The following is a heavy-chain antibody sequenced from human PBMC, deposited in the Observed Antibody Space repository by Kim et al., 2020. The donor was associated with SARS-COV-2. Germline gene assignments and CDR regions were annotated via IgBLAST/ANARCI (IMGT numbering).Heavy chain of an antibody. CDR3: ARDFFRMDYYGSGSAPNY. D-gene: IGHD3-10*01. CDR2: ISAYNGNT. J-gene: IGHJ4*02. V-gene: IGHV1-18*01. CDR1: GYTFTSYG. Sequence: ASVKVSCKASGYTFTSYGISWVRQAPGQGLEWMGWISAYNGNTNYAQKLQGRVTMTTDTSTSTAYMELRSLRSDDTAVYYCARDFFRMDYYGSGSAPNYWGQGTLVTVSS.